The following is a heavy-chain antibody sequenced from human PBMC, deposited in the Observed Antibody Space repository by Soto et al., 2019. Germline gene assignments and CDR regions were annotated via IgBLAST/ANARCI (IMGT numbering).Heavy chain of an antibody. CDR1: GYTLTSNY. Sequence: ASVKGSCKASGYTLTSNYMHWVRQAPGQGLEWMAVMNPSVVSTTYAQRFQGRVTMTRDTSTSTVYMELSSLRSEDTAVYYCARAAGYNYGYLPDYWGPASLGSFSS. CDR2: MNPSVVST. CDR3: ARAAGYNYGYLPDY. V-gene: IGHV1-46*01. D-gene: IGHD5-18*01. J-gene: IGHJ4*02.